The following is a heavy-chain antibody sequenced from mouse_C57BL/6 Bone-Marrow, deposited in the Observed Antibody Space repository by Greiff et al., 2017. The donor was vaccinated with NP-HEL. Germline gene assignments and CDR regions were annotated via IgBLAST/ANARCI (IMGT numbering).Heavy chain of an antibody. D-gene: IGHD2-5*01. J-gene: IGHJ2*01. Sequence: VMLVESGAELARPGASVKLSCKASGYTFTSYGISWVKQRTGQGLEWIGEIYPRSGNTYYNEKFKGKATLTADKSSSTAYMELRSLTSEDYAVYYCAGGSNYLYYFDYWGQGTTLTVSS. V-gene: IGHV1-81*01. CDR1: GYTFTSYG. CDR2: IYPRSGNT. CDR3: AGGSNYLYYFDY.